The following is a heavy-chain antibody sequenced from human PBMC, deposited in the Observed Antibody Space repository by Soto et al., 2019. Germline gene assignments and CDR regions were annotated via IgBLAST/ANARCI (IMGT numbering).Heavy chain of an antibody. V-gene: IGHV3-23*01. CDR1: GFTFSSYA. CDR2: ISGSGGST. J-gene: IGHJ6*02. D-gene: IGHD3-10*01. Sequence: GGSLRLSCAASGFTFSSYAMSWVRQAPGKGLEWVSAISGSGGSTYYADSVKGRFTISRDNSKNTLYLQMNSLRAEDTAVYYCAKGPMARKYYYYYYYGMDVWGQGTTVTVSS. CDR3: AKGPMARKYYYYYYYGMDV.